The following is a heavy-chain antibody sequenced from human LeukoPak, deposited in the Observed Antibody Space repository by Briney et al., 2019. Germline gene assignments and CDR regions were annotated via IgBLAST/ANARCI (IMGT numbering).Heavy chain of an antibody. V-gene: IGHV3-7*01. CDR1: GFTFSTYS. Sequence: GGSLRPSCAASGFTFSTYSMSWVRQAPGKGLEWVANIRHDGSEKYYVDSVKGRFTISRDNAKNSVYLQMNSLRAEDTAVYYCARGIARTLFDYWGQGTLVTVSS. D-gene: IGHD6-13*01. CDR3: ARGIARTLFDY. CDR2: IRHDGSEK. J-gene: IGHJ4*02.